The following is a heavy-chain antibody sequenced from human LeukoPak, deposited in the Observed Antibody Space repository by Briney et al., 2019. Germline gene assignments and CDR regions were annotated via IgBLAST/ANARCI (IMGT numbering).Heavy chain of an antibody. CDR1: GYSFTGYY. D-gene: IGHD3-16*01. Sequence: GASVKVSCKASGYSFTGYYMHWVRQAPGQGLEWMGWINPNSGGTNYTQKFQGRVTMTRDTSINTAYMEVSRLRSDDTAVYYCARAGPGGPFDYWGQGTLVTASS. CDR3: ARAGPGGPFDY. CDR2: INPNSGGT. J-gene: IGHJ4*02. V-gene: IGHV1-2*02.